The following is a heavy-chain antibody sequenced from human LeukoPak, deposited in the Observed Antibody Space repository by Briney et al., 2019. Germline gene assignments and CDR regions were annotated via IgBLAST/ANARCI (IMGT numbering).Heavy chain of an antibody. Sequence: PSETLSLTCTISGGSITNYYWSWIRQPPGKGREWIGYIYYSGSTSYNPSLKSRVTISVDTSKNQFSLKLSSVTAADTAVYYCARDASEAFWSGYSPTYFYYYYMDVWGKGTRVSVSS. D-gene: IGHD3-3*01. CDR3: ARDASEAFWSGYSPTYFYYYYMDV. V-gene: IGHV4-59*01. J-gene: IGHJ6*03. CDR1: GGSITNYY. CDR2: IYYSGST.